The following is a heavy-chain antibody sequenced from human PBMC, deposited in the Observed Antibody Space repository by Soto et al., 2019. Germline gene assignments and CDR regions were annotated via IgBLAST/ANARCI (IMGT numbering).Heavy chain of an antibody. CDR3: AHHRLTGEIFDY. CDR1: GFSLSTSGVG. V-gene: IGHV2-5*02. Sequence: QITLKESGPTLVKPTQTLTLTCTFSGFSLSTSGVGVGWIRQPPGKALEWLALIYWDDDKRYSPSLKSRLTITKDTSKNQVVLTMTNMDPVDTASYYCAHHRLTGEIFDYWGQGTLVTVSS. D-gene: IGHD7-27*01. J-gene: IGHJ4*02. CDR2: IYWDDDK.